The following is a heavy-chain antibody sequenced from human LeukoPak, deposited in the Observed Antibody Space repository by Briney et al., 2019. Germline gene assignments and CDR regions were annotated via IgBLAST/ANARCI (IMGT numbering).Heavy chain of an antibody. Sequence: SETLSLTCTVSGYSIGSSYYWVWIRLAPGQGLEWIASISHSGITYYNPSLRSRVTVSVDTSKNQFSLKLSSVTAADTAVYYCARHVKIFGVLISYFDDWGQGTLVTVSS. D-gene: IGHD3-3*01. CDR3: ARHVKIFGVLISYFDD. CDR1: GYSIGSSYY. J-gene: IGHJ4*02. CDR2: ISHSGIT. V-gene: IGHV4-38-2*02.